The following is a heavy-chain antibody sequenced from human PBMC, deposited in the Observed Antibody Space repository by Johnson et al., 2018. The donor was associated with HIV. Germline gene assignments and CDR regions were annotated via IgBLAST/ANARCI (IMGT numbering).Heavy chain of an antibody. CDR3: ANRRGVGDGTTGSLDI. J-gene: IGHJ3*02. Sequence: QEKLVESGGGVVQPGRSLGLSCAASGFTFSSYGMHWVRQAPGKGLEWVAVISYDGSNKYYADSVKGRFTISRDNSKNTVFLQMNSLRPEDTAVYYCANRRGVGDGTTGSLDIWGQRKMVTVSS. CDR1: GFTFSSYG. D-gene: IGHD1-1*01. CDR2: ISYDGSNK. V-gene: IGHV3-30*18.